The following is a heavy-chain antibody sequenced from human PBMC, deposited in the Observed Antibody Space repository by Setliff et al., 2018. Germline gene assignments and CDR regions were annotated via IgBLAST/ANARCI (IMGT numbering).Heavy chain of an antibody. CDR1: GFTYA. J-gene: IGHJ4*02. D-gene: IGHD6-13*01. V-gene: IGHV3-23*01. Sequence: GGSLRLSCAASGFTYAMSWVRQAPGKGLEWVSAISGSGGSTYYADSVKGRFTISRDNSKSTLYLQMNSLRAEDTAVYYCAKDYRGAHSTNWYAPYYWGQGTLVTVSS. CDR2: ISGSGGST. CDR3: AKDYRGAHSTNWYAPYY.